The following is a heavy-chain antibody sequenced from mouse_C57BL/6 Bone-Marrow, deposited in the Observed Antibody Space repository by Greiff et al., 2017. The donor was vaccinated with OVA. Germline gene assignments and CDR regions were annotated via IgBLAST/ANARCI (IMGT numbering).Heavy chain of an antibody. CDR1: GFTFTSYW. CDR3: ARGYYYAMDY. J-gene: IGHJ4*01. V-gene: IGHV1-69*01. D-gene: IGHD1-2*01. CDR2: IDPSDSYT. Sequence: QVQLQQPGAELVMPGASVKLSCKASGFTFTSYWMHWVKQRPGQGLEWIGEIDPSDSYTNYNQKLKGQSTFTVDKSSSTAYMKLSSLTSETAAVYYCARGYYYAMDYWGQGTSVTVSS.